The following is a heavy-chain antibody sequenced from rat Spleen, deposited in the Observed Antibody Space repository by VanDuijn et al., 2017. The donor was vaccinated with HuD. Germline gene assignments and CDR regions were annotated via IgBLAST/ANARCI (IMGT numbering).Heavy chain of an antibody. D-gene: IGHD1-7*01. CDR1: GSTFSRYW. Sequence: EVQLVETGGGLVQPGKSLKLSCVASGSTFSRYWMYWVRQAPGKGLEWVSPVSSDGVNTYYPDSVKGRFTIPRDNAENIVYLQMNSLKCEDTATYYCAVAGYGYWGQGVMVTVSS. V-gene: IGHV5-58*01. CDR2: VSSDGVNT. CDR3: AVAGYGY. J-gene: IGHJ2*01.